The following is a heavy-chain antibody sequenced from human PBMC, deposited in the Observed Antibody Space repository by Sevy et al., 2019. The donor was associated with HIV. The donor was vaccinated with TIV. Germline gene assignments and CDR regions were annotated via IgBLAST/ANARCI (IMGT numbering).Heavy chain of an antibody. V-gene: IGHV3-30-3*01. CDR2: ISYDGSNK. D-gene: IGHD6-19*01. CDR1: RFTFSSYA. Sequence: GGSLRLSCAASRFTFSSYAMHWVRQAPGKGLEWVAVISYDGSNKYYADSVKGRFTISRDNSKNTLYLQMNSLRAEDTAVYYCARDLARKAVAGEFDPWGQGTLVTVSS. J-gene: IGHJ5*02. CDR3: ARDLARKAVAGEFDP.